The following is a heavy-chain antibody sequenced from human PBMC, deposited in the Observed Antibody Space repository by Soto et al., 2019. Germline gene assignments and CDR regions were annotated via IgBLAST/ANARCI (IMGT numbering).Heavy chain of an antibody. V-gene: IGHV3-7*04. CDR3: ARPDARYDSTAY. J-gene: IGHJ4*02. Sequence: GGSLRLSCADSGLTFIRYWVSWVRQAPGKGLGWVANIKEDGSEKYYVDSVEGRFTISRDNAKSSLYLQMNSLRAEDTAVYYCARPDARYDSTAYWGQGTLVTVSS. D-gene: IGHD3-22*01. CDR1: GLTFIRYW. CDR2: IKEDGSEK.